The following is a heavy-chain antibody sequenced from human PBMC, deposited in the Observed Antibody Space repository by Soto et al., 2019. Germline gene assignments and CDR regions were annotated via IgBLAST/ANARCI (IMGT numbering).Heavy chain of an antibody. J-gene: IGHJ5*02. Sequence: ASVKVSCKASGGTFSSYAISWVRQAPGQGLEWMGGIIPIFGTANYAQKFQGRVTITADESTSTAYMELSSLRSEDTAVYYCASGSGSYYNDWFDPWGQGTLVTVSS. V-gene: IGHV1-69*13. CDR3: ASGSGSYYNDWFDP. D-gene: IGHD3-10*01. CDR1: GGTFSSYA. CDR2: IIPIFGTA.